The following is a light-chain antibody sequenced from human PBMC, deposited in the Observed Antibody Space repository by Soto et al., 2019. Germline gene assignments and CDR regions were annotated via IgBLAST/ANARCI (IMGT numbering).Light chain of an antibody. CDR3: QSYDSSLSAWV. J-gene: IGLJ3*02. V-gene: IGLV2-14*01. Sequence: QSVLTQPASVSGSPRQSITISCTGASSDVGSYTYVSWYQQHPGKAPKLMIYEVNNRPSGVPDRFSGSKSGTSASLAIAGLQAEDEADYYCQSYDSSLSAWVFGGGTKLTVL. CDR1: SSDVGSYTY. CDR2: EVN.